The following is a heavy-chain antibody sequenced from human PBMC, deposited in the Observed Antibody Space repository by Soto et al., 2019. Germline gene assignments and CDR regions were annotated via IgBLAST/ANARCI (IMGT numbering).Heavy chain of an antibody. CDR1: GGSISSSNW. V-gene: IGHV4-4*02. CDR2: IYHSGST. Sequence: QVQLQESGPGLVKPSGTLSLTCAVSGGSISSSNWWSWVRQPPGKGLEWIGEIYHSGSTNYNPSLKSRVXXAXDXXKNQFSLKLSSVTAADTAVYYCATSIAAAGNAFDIWGQGTMVTVSS. CDR3: ATSIAAAGNAFDI. J-gene: IGHJ3*02. D-gene: IGHD6-13*01.